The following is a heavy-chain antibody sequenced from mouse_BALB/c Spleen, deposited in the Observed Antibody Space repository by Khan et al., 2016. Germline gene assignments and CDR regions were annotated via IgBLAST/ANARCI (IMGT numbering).Heavy chain of an antibody. J-gene: IGHJ4*01. Sequence: QIQLVQSGPELKKPGETVKISCKASGYTFTNYGMNWVKQAPGKGLKWMGWINTYTGEPTYADDFKGRFAFSLETSASTAYLQINNLKNEDTATXFCVSHSLYGNYVGAAMDYWGQGTSVTVSS. CDR1: GYTFTNYG. V-gene: IGHV9-3-1*01. D-gene: IGHD2-10*02. CDR2: INTYTGEP. CDR3: VSHSLYGNYVGAAMDY.